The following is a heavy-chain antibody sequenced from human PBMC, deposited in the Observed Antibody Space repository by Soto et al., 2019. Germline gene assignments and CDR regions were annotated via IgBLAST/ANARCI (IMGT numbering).Heavy chain of an antibody. D-gene: IGHD3-10*01. CDR2: ISASGYSP. J-gene: IGHJ4*02. Sequence: PAGSLTLSCAVSGLSFSNYALTWVRQAPGKGLEWVSIISASGYSPYYGSGVNSRFTTSRNNSRSTLYLQMNAVRAEYSSVYYCAKDDLLYYPFDLWGQGTLVTVSS. V-gene: IGHV3-23*01. CDR3: AKDDLLYYPFDL. CDR1: GLSFSNYA.